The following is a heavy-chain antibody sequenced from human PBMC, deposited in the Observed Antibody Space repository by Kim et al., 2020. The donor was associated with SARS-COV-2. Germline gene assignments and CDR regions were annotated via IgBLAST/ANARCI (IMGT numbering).Heavy chain of an antibody. CDR2: ISYDGSNK. J-gene: IGHJ6*02. V-gene: IGHV3-30-3*01. D-gene: IGHD5-12*01. Sequence: GGSLRLSCAASGFTFSKYTMHWVRQAPGQGLEWVAVISYDGSNKYYADAVKGRFTISGDNFKSTLYLQMNTLRIDDTAVYYCARDLGLGLRLPSDYYYVMDVWGQGTTVTVSS. CDR1: GFTFSKYT. CDR3: ARDLGLGLRLPSDYYYVMDV.